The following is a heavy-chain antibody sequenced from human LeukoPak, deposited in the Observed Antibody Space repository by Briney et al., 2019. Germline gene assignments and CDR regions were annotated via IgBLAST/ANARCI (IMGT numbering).Heavy chain of an antibody. Sequence: GASVKVSCKASGYTFTGYYMHWVRQAPGQGLEWMGWINPNSGGTNYAQKFQGRVTMTRDTSISTAYMEPSRLRSDDTAVYYCARDYPDSGYGNYWGQGTLVTVSS. J-gene: IGHJ4*02. CDR1: GYTFTGYY. D-gene: IGHD5-12*01. CDR2: INPNSGGT. V-gene: IGHV1-2*02. CDR3: ARDYPDSGYGNY.